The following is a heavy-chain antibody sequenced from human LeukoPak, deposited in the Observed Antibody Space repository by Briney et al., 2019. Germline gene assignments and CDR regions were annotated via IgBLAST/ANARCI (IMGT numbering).Heavy chain of an antibody. CDR3: ARVDHYDFWVFP. CDR2: INHSGST. V-gene: IGHV4-34*01. Sequence: SETLSLTCAVYGGSFSGYYWSWIRQPPGKGLEWIGEINHSGSTNYNPSLKSRVTISVDTSKNQFSLKLSSVTAADTAVYYCARVDHYDFWVFPWGQGTLVTVSS. J-gene: IGHJ5*02. D-gene: IGHD3-3*01. CDR1: GGSFSGYY.